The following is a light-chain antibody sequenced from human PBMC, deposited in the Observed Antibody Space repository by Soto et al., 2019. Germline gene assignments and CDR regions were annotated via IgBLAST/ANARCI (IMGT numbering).Light chain of an antibody. Sequence: LLTQSPATLSVSPGERATLSCRASQSVSTNLAWYQQRPGQAPRLIISGAYTRDTGIPARFSGSGSGTEFTLTISRLQSEDFEIYYCQQFNKWPRTFGQGTKVDIK. J-gene: IGKJ1*01. V-gene: IGKV3-15*01. CDR3: QQFNKWPRT. CDR1: QSVSTN. CDR2: GAY.